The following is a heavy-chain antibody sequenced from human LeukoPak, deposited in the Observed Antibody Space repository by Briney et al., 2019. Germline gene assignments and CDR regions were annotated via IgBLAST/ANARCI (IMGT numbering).Heavy chain of an antibody. CDR3: ARDNGFTFGAFDI. V-gene: IGHV3-53*01. CDR2: IYSGGST. J-gene: IGHJ3*02. D-gene: IGHD3-16*01. CDR1: GFTVSSNY. Sequence: GSLRLSCAASGFTVSSNYMSWVRQAPGKGLEWVSVIYSGGSTYYADSVKGRFTISRDNSKNTLYLQMNSLRAEDTAVYYCARDNGFTFGAFDIWGQGTMGTVSS.